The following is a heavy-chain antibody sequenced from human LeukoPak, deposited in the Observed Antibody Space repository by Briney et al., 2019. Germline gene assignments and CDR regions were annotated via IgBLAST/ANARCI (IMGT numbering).Heavy chain of an antibody. Sequence: GGSLRLSCAASGFTFSNYWMHWVRQAPGKGLVWVSHSNHDGSRTTYADSVKGRFTISRDNAKNTLYLQMNSLRAEDTAVYYCARDHYFKIDYWGQGTLVTVSS. CDR3: ARDHYFKIDY. D-gene: IGHD3-10*01. CDR1: GFTFSNYW. V-gene: IGHV3-74*01. CDR2: SNHDGSRT. J-gene: IGHJ4*02.